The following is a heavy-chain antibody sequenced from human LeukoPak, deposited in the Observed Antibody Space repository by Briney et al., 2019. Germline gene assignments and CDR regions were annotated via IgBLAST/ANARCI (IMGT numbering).Heavy chain of an antibody. CDR1: DASIRSYY. Sequence: PSETLSLTCTVSDASIRSYYWSWIQQPPGKGLEWIAYVYYRGSTDYNPSLKSRVNISIDTSKKQFSLILSSVTAADTAVYFCATSTLGLFDFWSQGTLVTVSS. D-gene: IGHD6-13*01. J-gene: IGHJ4*02. V-gene: IGHV4-59*01. CDR3: ATSTLGLFDF. CDR2: VYYRGST.